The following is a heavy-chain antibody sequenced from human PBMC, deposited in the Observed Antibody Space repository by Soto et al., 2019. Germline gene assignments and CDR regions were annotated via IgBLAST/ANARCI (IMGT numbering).Heavy chain of an antibody. Sequence: PGESLKISCKGSGYSFTGYWIGWVRQMPGKGLEWMGIIYPVDSDTRYSPSFQGQVTISADKSISTAYLQWSSLKASDTAMYYCARPRYPGRGYYGVDVWGQGTTVTVSS. CDR3: ARPRYPGRGYYGVDV. CDR1: GYSFTGYW. CDR2: IYPVDSDT. D-gene: IGHD2-15*01. V-gene: IGHV5-51*01. J-gene: IGHJ6*02.